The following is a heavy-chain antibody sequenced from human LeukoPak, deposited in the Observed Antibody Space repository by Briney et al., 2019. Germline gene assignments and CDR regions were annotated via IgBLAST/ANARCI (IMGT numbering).Heavy chain of an antibody. J-gene: IGHJ4*02. CDR2: ISSSSSYI. V-gene: IGHV3-21*01. Sequence: GGSRRLSCAASGFTFSSYSMNWVRQAPGKGLEWVSSISSSSSYIYYADSVKGRFTISRDNAKNSLYLQMNSLRAEDTAVYYCARVAAIAALDYWGQGTLVTVSS. D-gene: IGHD6-6*01. CDR3: ARVAAIAALDY. CDR1: GFTFSSYS.